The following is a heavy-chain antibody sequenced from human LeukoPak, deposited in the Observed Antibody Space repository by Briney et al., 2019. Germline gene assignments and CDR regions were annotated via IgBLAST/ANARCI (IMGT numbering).Heavy chain of an antibody. Sequence: SQTLSLTCAISGDTVSSNSATWNWLRQSPSRGLKWLGRTYYRSKCYNDYAVSVKSRMTIIPDTSKNQFSLQRYSVTPDDTALYYCAGDRGVGAAVFFDYWGLGTLVTVSS. CDR1: GDTVSSNSAT. CDR3: AGDRGVGAAVFFDY. J-gene: IGHJ4*02. CDR2: TYYRSKCYN. D-gene: IGHD6-13*01. V-gene: IGHV6-1*01.